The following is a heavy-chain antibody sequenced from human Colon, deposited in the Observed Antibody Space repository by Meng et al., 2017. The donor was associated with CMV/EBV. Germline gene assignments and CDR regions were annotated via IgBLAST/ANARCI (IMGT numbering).Heavy chain of an antibody. Sequence: SETLSLTCSFSDDSITYYHWTWIRQPPGKGLEWIGYISYSGSTNYNPSLKSRVTISIDSSKSQFPLNLTSVTAADTAVYYCVAVGRFLDYWGQGTLVTVSS. V-gene: IGHV4-59*01. D-gene: IGHD3-3*01. J-gene: IGHJ4*02. CDR3: VAVGRFLDY. CDR2: ISYSGST. CDR1: DDSITYYH.